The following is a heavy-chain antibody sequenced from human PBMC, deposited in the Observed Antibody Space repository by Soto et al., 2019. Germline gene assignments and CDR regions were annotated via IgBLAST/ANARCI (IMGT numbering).Heavy chain of an antibody. J-gene: IGHJ6*02. V-gene: IGHV1-69*12. CDR1: GGTFSSYA. CDR3: AREGSPDDGMAV. Sequence: QVQLVQSGAEVKKPGSSVKVSCKASGGTFSSYAISWVRQAPGQGLEWMGRIIPIFGKANYAQKFQGRVTIXAXLSTSRAYMELSRLITEDTAVYFCAREGSPDDGMAVWCQGTTVAVS. CDR2: IIPIFGKA. D-gene: IGHD3-16*01.